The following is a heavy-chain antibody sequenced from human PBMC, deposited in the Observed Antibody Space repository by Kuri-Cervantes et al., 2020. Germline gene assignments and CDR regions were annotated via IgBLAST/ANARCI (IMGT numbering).Heavy chain of an antibody. CDR1: GGSISSGGYY. V-gene: IGHV4-31*03. J-gene: IGHJ4*02. CDR3: ARGRVATRRTPSLNNDPIEY. Sequence: LRLSCTVSGGSISSGGYYWSWIRQHPGKGLEWIGYIYYSGSTYYNPSLKSRVTISVDTSQSQFSLSLTSVTAADTAFYYCARGRVATRRTPSLNNDPIEYWGQGTLVTVSS. CDR2: IYYSGST. D-gene: IGHD6-6*01.